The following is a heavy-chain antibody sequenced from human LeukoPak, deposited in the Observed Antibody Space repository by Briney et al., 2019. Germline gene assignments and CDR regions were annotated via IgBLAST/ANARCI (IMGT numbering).Heavy chain of an antibody. CDR2: ISSNGGST. V-gene: IGHV3-64*01. Sequence: GGSLRLSCAASGFTFSSYAMHWVRQAPGKGLEYVSAISSNGGSTYCANSVKGRFTISRDNSKNTLYLQMGSLRAEDMAVYYCARSIGGTIFGVVTPYYYGMDVWGQGTTVTVSS. D-gene: IGHD3-3*01. CDR3: ARSIGGTIFGVVTPYYYGMDV. CDR1: GFTFSSYA. J-gene: IGHJ6*02.